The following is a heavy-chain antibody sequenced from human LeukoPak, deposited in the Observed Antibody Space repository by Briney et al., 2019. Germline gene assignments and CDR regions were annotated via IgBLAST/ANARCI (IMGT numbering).Heavy chain of an antibody. CDR3: ARGVGATFYLDY. CDR2: IIPIFGTA. V-gene: IGHV1-69*05. CDR1: GGTFSSYA. J-gene: IGHJ4*02. D-gene: IGHD1-26*01. Sequence: SVKVSCRASGGTFSSYAISWVRQAPGQGLEWMGGIIPIFGTANYAQKFQGRVTITTDESTSTAYMELSSLRSEDTAVYYCARGVGATFYLDYWGQGTLVTVSS.